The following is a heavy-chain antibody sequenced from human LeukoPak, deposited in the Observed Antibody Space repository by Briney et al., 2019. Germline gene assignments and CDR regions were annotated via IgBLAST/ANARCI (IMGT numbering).Heavy chain of an antibody. D-gene: IGHD3-16*02. CDR3: VKDQPVLSY. CDR2: ITGDGSRT. J-gene: IGHJ4*02. V-gene: IGHV3-43*02. Sequence: GGSLRLSCAASGFTFDDCTMHWVRLTPGRGLEWVSLITGDGSRTYSTNPLKGRFTISRDNSKNSLYLQIISLTTDDSGLYYCVKDQPVLSYWGQGTLVTVSS. CDR1: GFTFDDCT.